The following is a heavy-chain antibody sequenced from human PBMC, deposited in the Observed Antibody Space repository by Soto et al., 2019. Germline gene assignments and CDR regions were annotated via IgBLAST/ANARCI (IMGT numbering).Heavy chain of an antibody. J-gene: IGHJ6*02. CDR3: ATQGFYRMGV. V-gene: IGHV4-4*02. CDR1: GDSITGDNW. CDR2: IHHSGAT. Sequence: QVQLQESGPGLVQPSGTLSLTCAVSGDSITGDNWWSWVRQPPGKGLEWIGEIHHSGATNYNPSLTXLAXIXVDKSKNQFSLKLNSVTAAATAMFYCATQGFYRMGVWGRGTTVTVSS.